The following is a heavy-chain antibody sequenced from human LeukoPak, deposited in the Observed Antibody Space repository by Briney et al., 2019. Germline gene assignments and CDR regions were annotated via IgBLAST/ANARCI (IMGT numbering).Heavy chain of an antibody. CDR1: GDSVSSTTTIYY. CDR2: MSYSGST. D-gene: IGHD5-18*01. V-gene: IGHV4-39*01. CDR3: ARHRHSHCYDY. Sequence: KPPETLSLTCTLSGDSVSSTTTIYYWGWVRQPPGNGLEWIGSMSYSGSTYYNQSLRSRVTISADTSNNHFYLKLTSVTAADTAVYYCARHRHSHCYDYWGQGTLVTVSS. J-gene: IGHJ4*02.